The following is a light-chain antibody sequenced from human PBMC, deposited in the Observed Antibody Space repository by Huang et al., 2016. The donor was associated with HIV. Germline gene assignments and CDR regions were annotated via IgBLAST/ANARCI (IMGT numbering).Light chain of an antibody. V-gene: IGKV1-5*03. CDR3: QQYDTFPWT. CDR1: QSIGRW. J-gene: IGKJ1*01. Sequence: DIQMTQSPFTLSASVGDGVTITCRASQSIGRWLAWYQQKPGKAPSLLIFKESSLERGVPSRFSGSGSGTEFILTISGLQPFDSATYYCQQYDTFPWTFGQGTKVEIK. CDR2: KES.